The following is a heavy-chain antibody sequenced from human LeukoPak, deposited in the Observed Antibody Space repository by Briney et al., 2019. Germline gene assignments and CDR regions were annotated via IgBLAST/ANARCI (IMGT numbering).Heavy chain of an antibody. J-gene: IGHJ4*02. CDR3: AKSKGSGYDWDY. D-gene: IGHD5-12*01. CDR2: ISGSGSST. Sequence: GGSLRLSCAASGFTFSSYTMSWVRQAPGKGLEWVSAISGSGSSTYYADSVKGRFTISRDNSKNTLYLQMNSVRAEDTAVYYCAKSKGSGYDWDYWGQGTLVTVSS. CDR1: GFTFSSYT. V-gene: IGHV3-23*01.